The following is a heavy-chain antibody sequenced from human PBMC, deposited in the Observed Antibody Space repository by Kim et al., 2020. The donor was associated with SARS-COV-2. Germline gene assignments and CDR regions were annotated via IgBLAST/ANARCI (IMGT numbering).Heavy chain of an antibody. D-gene: IGHD3-3*01. CDR1: GESFSDFS. J-gene: IGHJ6*03. CDR3: ARGRVGVVPSPVLGLGPFWYYHYMDV. CDR2: INQSGTT. Sequence: SETLSLTCAVFGESFSDFSWTWIRRSSGKGLEWIGEINQSGTTNYNPSLKSRVTISLDTSKNQFYLKVTSVTAADTATYYCARGRVGVVPSPVLGLGPFWYYHYMDVWGKGATVTVS. V-gene: IGHV4-34*01.